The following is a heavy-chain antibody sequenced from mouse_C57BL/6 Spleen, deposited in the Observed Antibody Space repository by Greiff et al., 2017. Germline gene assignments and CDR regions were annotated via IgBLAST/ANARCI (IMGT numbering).Heavy chain of an antibody. CDR1: GYAFTNYL. V-gene: IGHV1-54*01. Sequence: QVQLQQSGAELVRPGTSVTVSCKASGYAFTNYLIEWVKQRPGQGLEWIGVINPGSGGTNYNEKFKGKATLTADKSSSTAYMQLSSLTSEDSAVYFCARTPYYDYDGYYAMDYWGKGTSGTVSS. CDR3: ARTPYYDYDGYYAMDY. J-gene: IGHJ4*01. D-gene: IGHD2-4*01. CDR2: INPGSGGT.